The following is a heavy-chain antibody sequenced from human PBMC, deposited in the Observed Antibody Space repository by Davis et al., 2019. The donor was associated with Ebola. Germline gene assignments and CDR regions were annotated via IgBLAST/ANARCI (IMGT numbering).Heavy chain of an antibody. CDR2: INPSGGST. Sequence: ASVKVSCKASGYTFTSYYMHWVRQAPGQGLEWMGIINPSGGSTSYAQKFQGRVTMTRDTSTSTVYMELSSLRSEDTAVYHCARGIKRRRYYDILTGYSWFDPWGQGTLVTVSS. J-gene: IGHJ5*02. CDR1: GYTFTSYY. CDR3: ARGIKRRRYYDILTGYSWFDP. V-gene: IGHV1-46*01. D-gene: IGHD3-9*01.